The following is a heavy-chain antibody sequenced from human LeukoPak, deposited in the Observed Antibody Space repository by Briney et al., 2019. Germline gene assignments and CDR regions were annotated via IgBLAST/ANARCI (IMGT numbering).Heavy chain of an antibody. D-gene: IGHD3-10*01. CDR1: GGSISSSNW. Sequence: PSETLSLTCAVSGGSISSSNWWSWVRQPPGKGLEWIGEIYHSGSTNYNRSLRSRVTISVDTSKNQFSLKLSSVTAADTAVYYCARVEEGYGSGRRENYYYYYMDVWGKGTTVTISS. CDR3: ARVEEGYGSGRRENYYYYYMDV. CDR2: IYHSGST. J-gene: IGHJ6*03. V-gene: IGHV4-4*02.